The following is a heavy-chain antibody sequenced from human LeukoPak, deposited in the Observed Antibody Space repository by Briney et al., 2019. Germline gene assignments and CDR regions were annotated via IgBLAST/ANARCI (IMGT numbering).Heavy chain of an antibody. Sequence: GASVKVSCKASGYTFTSYDINWVRQATGQGLEWMGWMNPNSGGTNYAQKFQGRVTMTRDTSISTAYMELSRLRSDDTAVYYCARGNYCSSTSRLIDYWGQGTLVTVSS. V-gene: IGHV1-2*02. J-gene: IGHJ4*02. CDR3: ARGNYCSSTSRLIDY. D-gene: IGHD2-2*01. CDR2: MNPNSGGT. CDR1: GYTFTSYD.